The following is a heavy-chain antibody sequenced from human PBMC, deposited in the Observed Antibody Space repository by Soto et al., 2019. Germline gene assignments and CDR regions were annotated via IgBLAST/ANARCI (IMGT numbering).Heavy chain of an antibody. V-gene: IGHV3-30*03. D-gene: IGHD3-3*01. J-gene: IGHJ6*02. CDR2: ISYDGSNK. Sequence: QVQLVESGGGVVQPGRSLRLSCAASGFTFSSYGMHWVRQAPGKGLEWVAVISYDGSNKYYADSVKGRFTISRDNSKNTLYLQMNSLRAEDTAVYYCAIGGDFWSEGYYGMDVWGQGTTVTVSS. CDR1: GFTFSSYG. CDR3: AIGGDFWSEGYYGMDV.